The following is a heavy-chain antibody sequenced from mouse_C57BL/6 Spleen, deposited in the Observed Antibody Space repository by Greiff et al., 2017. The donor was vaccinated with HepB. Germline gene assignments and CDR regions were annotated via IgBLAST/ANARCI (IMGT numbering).Heavy chain of an antibody. J-gene: IGHJ2*01. Sequence: EVQLQQSGPVLVKPGASVKMSCKASGYTFTDYYMNWVKQSHGKSLEWIGVINPYNGGTSYNQKFKGKATLTVDKSSSTAYMELNSLTSEDSEVYDWARWRDGGENDYDERDFDYWGQGTTLTVSS. CDR2: INPYNGGT. V-gene: IGHV1-19*01. CDR3: ARWRDGGENDYDERDFDY. D-gene: IGHD2-4*01. CDR1: GYTFTDYY.